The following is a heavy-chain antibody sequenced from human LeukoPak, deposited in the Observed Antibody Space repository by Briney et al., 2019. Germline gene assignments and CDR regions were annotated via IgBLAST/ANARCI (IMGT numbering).Heavy chain of an antibody. J-gene: IGHJ4*02. CDR1: GFTFDDYA. Sequence: GRSLRLSCAASGFTFDDYAMHWVRQAPGKGLEWVSGISWNSGSIGYADSVKGRFTISRDNAKNSLYLQMNSLRAEDTALYYCAEDRKILSYYFDYWGQGTLVTVSS. CDR2: ISWNSGSI. V-gene: IGHV3-9*01. CDR3: AEDRKILSYYFDY.